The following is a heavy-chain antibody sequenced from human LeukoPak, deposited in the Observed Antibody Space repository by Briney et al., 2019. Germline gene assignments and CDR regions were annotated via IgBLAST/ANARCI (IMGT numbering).Heavy chain of an antibody. D-gene: IGHD2-15*01. CDR1: GFTFSSYS. V-gene: IGHV3-21*01. Sequence: GGSLRLSCAASGFTFSSYSMNWVRQAPGKGLEWVSSISSSSSYIYYADSVKGRFTISRDNAKNSLYLQMNSLRAEDTAVYYCARGYCSGGSCYSRYYLDYWGQGTLVTVSS. J-gene: IGHJ4*02. CDR3: ARGYCSGGSCYSRYYLDY. CDR2: ISSSSSYI.